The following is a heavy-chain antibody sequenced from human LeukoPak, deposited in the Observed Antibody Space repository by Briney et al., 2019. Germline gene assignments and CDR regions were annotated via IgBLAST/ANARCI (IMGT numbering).Heavy chain of an antibody. CDR3: TTEATVVTPRCDYFDY. CDR1: GFTFSGSA. D-gene: IGHD4-23*01. J-gene: IGHJ4*02. CDR2: IRGKANSYAT. Sequence: GGSLRLSCAASGFTFSGSAMHWVRQASGKGLEWVGCIRGKANSYATAYAASVKGRFTISRDDSKNTLYLQMNSLKTEDTAVYYCTTEATVVTPRCDYFDYWGQGTLVTVSS. V-gene: IGHV3-73*01.